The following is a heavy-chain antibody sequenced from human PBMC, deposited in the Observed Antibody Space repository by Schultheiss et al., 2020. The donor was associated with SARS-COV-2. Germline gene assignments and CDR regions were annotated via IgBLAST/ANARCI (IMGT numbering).Heavy chain of an antibody. CDR3: AKGIAVAVYYFDH. CDR1: GFTFSSYS. Sequence: GGSLRLSCAASGFTFSSYSMNWVRQAPGKGLEWVSSISSSSSYIYYADSVKGRFTISRDNSKNTVYLQMNSLRAEDTSVYYCAKGIAVAVYYFDHWGQGTLVTVSS. J-gene: IGHJ4*02. D-gene: IGHD6-19*01. CDR2: ISSSSSYI. V-gene: IGHV3-21*04.